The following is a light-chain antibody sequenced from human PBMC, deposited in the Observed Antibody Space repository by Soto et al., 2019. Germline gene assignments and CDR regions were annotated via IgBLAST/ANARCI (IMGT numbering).Light chain of an antibody. CDR2: EVT. J-gene: IGLJ3*02. CDR3: TSYVGGAIWV. Sequence: QSALTQPPSASGSPGQSVTISCTGTSSDVGAYKYVSWYQQYPGKAPKLMIYEVTKRPSGVPDRFSGSKSGNTASLTVSGLHAADEADYYCTSYVGGAIWVFGGGTKLTVL. CDR1: SSDVGAYKY. V-gene: IGLV2-8*01.